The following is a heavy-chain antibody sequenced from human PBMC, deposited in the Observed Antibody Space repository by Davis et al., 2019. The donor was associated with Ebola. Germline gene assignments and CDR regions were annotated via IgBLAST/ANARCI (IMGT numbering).Heavy chain of an antibody. D-gene: IGHD3-16*01. Sequence: GESLKISCAASGFTFSGSAMHWVRQASGKGLEWVGRIRSKANSYATAYAASVKGRFTISRDDSKNTAYLQMNSLKTEDTAVYYCAKDKGGALRGIDYWGQGTLVTVSS. J-gene: IGHJ4*02. V-gene: IGHV3-73*01. CDR3: AKDKGGALRGIDY. CDR2: IRSKANSYAT. CDR1: GFTFSGSA.